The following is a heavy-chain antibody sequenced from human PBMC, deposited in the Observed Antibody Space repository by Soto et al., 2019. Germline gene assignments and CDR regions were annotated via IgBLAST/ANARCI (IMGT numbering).Heavy chain of an antibody. D-gene: IGHD3-3*01. CDR2: INSDGSST. V-gene: IGHV3-74*01. CDR3: ARDSGITIFGVVTDQNWFDP. J-gene: IGHJ5*02. Sequence: GGSLRLSCAASGFTFSSYWMHWVRQAPGKGLVWVSRINSDGSSTSYADSVKGRFTISRDNAKNTLYLQMNSLRAEDTAVYYCARDSGITIFGVVTDQNWFDPWGQGTLVTVS. CDR1: GFTFSSYW.